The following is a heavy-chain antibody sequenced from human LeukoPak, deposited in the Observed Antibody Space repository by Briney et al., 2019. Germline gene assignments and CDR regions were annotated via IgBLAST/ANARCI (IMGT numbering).Heavy chain of an antibody. V-gene: IGHV3-15*01. CDR1: GFSFTNTW. Sequence: KSGGSLRLSCEASGFSFTNTWMSWVRQAPGKGLEWVGRVKSKADDGTTDYAAPVQGRFTISRDDSKNTLSLQMNSLKIEDTAVYYCATEGGSGSYYGDDAFDMWGQGTMVTVSS. CDR3: ATEGGSGSYYGDDAFDM. CDR2: VKSKADDGTT. J-gene: IGHJ3*02. D-gene: IGHD3-10*01.